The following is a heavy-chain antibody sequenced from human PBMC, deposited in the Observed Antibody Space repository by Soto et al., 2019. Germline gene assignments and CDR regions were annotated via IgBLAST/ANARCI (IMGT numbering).Heavy chain of an antibody. CDR2: ISSNGGST. CDR1: GFTFSSYA. V-gene: IGHV3-64*01. Sequence: EVQLVESGGGLVQPGGSLRLSCAASGFTFSSYAMHWVRQAPGKGLEYVSAISSNGGSTYYANSVKGRFTISRDNSKNTLYLQMGSLRAEDMAVYYCARGPASVATIREEGFDYWGQGTLVTVSS. J-gene: IGHJ4*02. D-gene: IGHD5-12*01. CDR3: ARGPASVATIREEGFDY.